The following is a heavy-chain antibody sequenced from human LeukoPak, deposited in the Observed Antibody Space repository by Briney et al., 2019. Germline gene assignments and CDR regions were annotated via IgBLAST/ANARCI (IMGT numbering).Heavy chain of an antibody. Sequence: PGGSLRLSCAASGFTFSGSAMHWVRQASGKGLEWVGRIRTKANNYATGYAASVKGRFTISRDDSRNTAYLQMNSLKTEDTAVYYCTSHCSPNSCPDFQNYYGINVWGQGTTVTVSS. CDR1: GFTFSGSA. D-gene: IGHD2-2*01. CDR2: IRTKANNYAT. CDR3: TSHCSPNSCPDFQNYYGINV. J-gene: IGHJ6*02. V-gene: IGHV3-73*01.